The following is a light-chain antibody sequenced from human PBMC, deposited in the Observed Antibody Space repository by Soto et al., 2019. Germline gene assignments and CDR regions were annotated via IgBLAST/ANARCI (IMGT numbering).Light chain of an antibody. CDR3: QQLHGYPIT. Sequence: AIRMTQYTSSFSAATGDRVTITCRASQGISSYLAWYQQKPGKAPKLLIYAASNFQSGVPSRFSGSGSGTHFTLTISSLQPEDFATYYCQQLHGYPITFGQGRLLEV. CDR2: AAS. J-gene: IGKJ5*01. V-gene: IGKV1-8*01. CDR1: QGISSY.